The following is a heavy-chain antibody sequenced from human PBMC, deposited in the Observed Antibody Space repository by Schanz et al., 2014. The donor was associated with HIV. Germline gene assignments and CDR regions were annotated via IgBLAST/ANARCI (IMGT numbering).Heavy chain of an antibody. Sequence: EGQLVESGGGLVQPGGSLRLSCAASGFTYRNYGMHWVRQAPGKGLEWVSSISESGGRSYYADSVNGRFTISRDNSKNTLYLQMTTLRTEDTAVYYCAKPEYDSRGNSQSHFDSWGQGTLVTVSS. D-gene: IGHD3-22*01. CDR3: AKPEYDSRGNSQSHFDS. CDR1: GFTYRNYG. J-gene: IGHJ4*02. CDR2: ISESGGRS. V-gene: IGHV3-23*04.